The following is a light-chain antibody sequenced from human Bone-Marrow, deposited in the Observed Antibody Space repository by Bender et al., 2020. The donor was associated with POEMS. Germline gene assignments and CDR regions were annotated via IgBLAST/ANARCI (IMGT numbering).Light chain of an antibody. CDR1: ISNIGTNF. V-gene: IGLV1-51*01. CDR2: HDF. CDR3: GTWDSPLKVPI. Sequence: QSVLRQPPSVSAAPGQRVTISCSGSISNIGTNFVSWYQQFPGTAPRLLIHHDFSRPSRTAYRFSFSNSGASAALHITGLRTGDDADYYCGTWDSPLKVPIFGGGTRVTVL. J-gene: IGLJ2*01.